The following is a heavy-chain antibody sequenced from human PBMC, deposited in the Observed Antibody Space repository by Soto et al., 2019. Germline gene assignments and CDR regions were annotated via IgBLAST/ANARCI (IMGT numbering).Heavy chain of an antibody. CDR2: IYYSGST. D-gene: IGHD3-10*02. J-gene: IGHJ4*02. CDR3: ATTGVRGEDY. V-gene: IGHV4-59*01. Sequence: PSEALSRTCTVSGGSIRRYYWSWIRQPPGKGLEWIGYIYYSGSTNYNPSLKSRVTISVDTSKNQFSLKLSSVTAADTAVYYCATTGVRGEDYWGQGTLVTVS. CDR1: GGSIRRYY.